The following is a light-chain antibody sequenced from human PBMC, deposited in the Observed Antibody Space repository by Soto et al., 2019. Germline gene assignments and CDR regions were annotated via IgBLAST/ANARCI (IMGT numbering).Light chain of an antibody. CDR2: DVS. J-gene: IGLJ2*01. V-gene: IGLV2-11*01. Sequence: QSALTQPRSVSGSPGQSVTISCTGTSSDVGGYNYVSWYQQHPGKAPKLMIYDVSQRPSGVPDRFSGSKSGNTASLTISGLQAEDEAEYYCCSHAGTYNVVFGGGTKLTVL. CDR1: SSDVGGYNY. CDR3: CSHAGTYNVV.